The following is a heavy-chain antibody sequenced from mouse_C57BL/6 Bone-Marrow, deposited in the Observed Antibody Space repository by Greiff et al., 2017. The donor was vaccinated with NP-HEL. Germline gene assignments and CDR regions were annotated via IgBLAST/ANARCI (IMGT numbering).Heavy chain of an antibody. CDR2: IDPSDSYT. Sequence: QVQLQQPGAELVMPGASVKLSCKASGYTFTSYWMPWVKQRPGQGLEWIGEIDPSDSYTNYNQKFKGKSTLTVDKSSSTAYMQLSSLTSEDSAVYYCARELRLLYYFDYWGQGTTLTVSS. D-gene: IGHD3-2*02. J-gene: IGHJ2*01. CDR3: ARELRLLYYFDY. V-gene: IGHV1-69*01. CDR1: GYTFTSYW.